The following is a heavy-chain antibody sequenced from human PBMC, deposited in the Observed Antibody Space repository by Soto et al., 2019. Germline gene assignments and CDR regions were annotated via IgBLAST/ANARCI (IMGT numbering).Heavy chain of an antibody. J-gene: IGHJ6*02. CDR2: MHQEGGEK. CDR3: ARDGLSGSSYYYGLDV. V-gene: IGHV3-7*01. Sequence: GGSLRLSCAASGFTFSRYWMTWVRQAPGKGLEWVANMHQEGGEKYYVDSVKGRFTISRDNAKNSLYLQMNSLRAEDTAVYYCARDGLSGSSYYYGLDVWGQETTVTVSS. D-gene: IGHD1-26*01. CDR1: GFTFSRYW.